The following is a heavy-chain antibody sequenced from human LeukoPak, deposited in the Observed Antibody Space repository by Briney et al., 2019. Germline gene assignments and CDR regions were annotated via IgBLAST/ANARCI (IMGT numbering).Heavy chain of an antibody. D-gene: IGHD3-16*01. CDR1: AFTFSNYW. Sequence: GGSLRLSCAASAFTFSNYWMNWVRQAPGKGLEWVANINGDGGEKHYVVSVRGRFTISRDNAKNSLYLQMNSLRAEDTAVYYCASWGSGPDYWGQGTLVTVSS. J-gene: IGHJ4*02. V-gene: IGHV3-7*01. CDR2: INGDGGEK. CDR3: ASWGSGPDY.